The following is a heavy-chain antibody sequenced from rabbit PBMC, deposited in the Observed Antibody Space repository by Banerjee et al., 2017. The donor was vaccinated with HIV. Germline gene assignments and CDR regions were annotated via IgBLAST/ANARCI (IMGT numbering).Heavy chain of an antibody. Sequence: CVNGRFTISRSTSLNTVDLKMTSLTAADTATYFCARDLAGVIGWNFNLWGPGTLVTVS. J-gene: IGHJ4*01. D-gene: IGHD4-1*01. V-gene: IGHV1S43*01. CDR3: ARDLAGVIGWNFNL.